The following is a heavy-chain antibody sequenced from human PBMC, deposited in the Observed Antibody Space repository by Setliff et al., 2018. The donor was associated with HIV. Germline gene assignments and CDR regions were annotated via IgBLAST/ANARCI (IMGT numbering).Heavy chain of an antibody. Sequence: ASVKVSCKESGYIFTSYYIHWVRQDPGQGLEWMGIINPSGGSTTYAQKFQGRVTMTRDTSTSTVYMELSSLRSEDTAVYYCAREGGSTVAHSPLDDWGQGSPVTVS. CDR1: GYIFTSYY. J-gene: IGHJ4*02. CDR2: INPSGGST. CDR3: AREGGSTVAHSPLDD. D-gene: IGHD4-17*01. V-gene: IGHV1-46*01.